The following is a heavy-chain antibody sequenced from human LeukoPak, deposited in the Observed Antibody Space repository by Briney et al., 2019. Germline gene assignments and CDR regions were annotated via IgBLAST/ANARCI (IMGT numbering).Heavy chain of an antibody. Sequence: GESLKISCLVSGYIFTDYWIGWVRQMPGKGLESVGIIYPGDSDTTYSPFFEGQVTISADKSISTVYLQWSSLKASDTAIYYCARQSRDGSKTRGYYFDSWGQGTLVTVSS. J-gene: IGHJ4*02. CDR2: IYPGDSDT. D-gene: IGHD3-10*01. CDR1: GYIFTDYW. V-gene: IGHV5-51*01. CDR3: ARQSRDGSKTRGYYFDS.